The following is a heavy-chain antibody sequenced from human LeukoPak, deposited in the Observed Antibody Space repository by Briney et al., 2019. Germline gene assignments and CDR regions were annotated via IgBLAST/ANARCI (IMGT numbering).Heavy chain of an antibody. V-gene: IGHV4-59*01. CDR2: TYYSGST. CDR3: ARGPPEIMVRGVSNFDY. CDR1: GGSISSYY. J-gene: IGHJ4*02. Sequence: SETLSLTCTVSGGSISSYYWSWIRQPPGKGLEWIGYTYYSGSTNYNPSLKSRVTISVDTSKNQFSLKLSSVTAADTAVYYCARGPPEIMVRGVSNFDYWGQGTLVTVSS. D-gene: IGHD3-10*01.